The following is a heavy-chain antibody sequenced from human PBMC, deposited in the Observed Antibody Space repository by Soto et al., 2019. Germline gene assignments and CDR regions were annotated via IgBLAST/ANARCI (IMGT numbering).Heavy chain of an antibody. D-gene: IGHD6-19*01. CDR2: IYYSGST. Sequence: SETLSLTCTLSGRSISSYYWSWIRQPPGKGLEWIGYIYYSGSTNYNPSLKSRVTISVDTSKNQFSLKLSSVTAADTAVYYCARTYAGYSSGWYGPNGYYGMDVWGQGTTVTVSS. J-gene: IGHJ6*02. CDR3: ARTYAGYSSGWYGPNGYYGMDV. CDR1: GRSISSYY. V-gene: IGHV4-59*01.